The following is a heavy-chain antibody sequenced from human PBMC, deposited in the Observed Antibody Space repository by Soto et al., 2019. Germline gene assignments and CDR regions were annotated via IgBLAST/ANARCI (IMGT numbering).Heavy chain of an antibody. CDR3: AREDYYDSSGYYNNYYYGMDV. Sequence: GGSLRLSCAASGFTFSSYSMNWVRQAPGKGLEWVSSISSSSSYIYYADSVKGRFTISRDNAKNSLYLQMNSLRAEDTAVYYCAREDYYDSSGYYNNYYYGMDVWGQGTTVTVSS. J-gene: IGHJ6*02. CDR2: ISSSSSYI. CDR1: GFTFSSYS. V-gene: IGHV3-21*01. D-gene: IGHD3-22*01.